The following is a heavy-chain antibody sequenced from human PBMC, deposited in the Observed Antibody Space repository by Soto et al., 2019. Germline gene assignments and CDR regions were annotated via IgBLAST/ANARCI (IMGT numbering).Heavy chain of an antibody. CDR1: GFTVSSNY. Sequence: GGSLRLSCAASGFTVSSNYMSWVRQAPGKGLEWVSVIYSGGSTYYADSVKGRFTISRDNSKNTLYLQMNSLRAEDTAVYYCARHSSGWWSVDYWGQGTLVTVSS. V-gene: IGHV3-66*04. CDR2: IYSGGST. J-gene: IGHJ4*02. D-gene: IGHD6-19*01. CDR3: ARHSSGWWSVDY.